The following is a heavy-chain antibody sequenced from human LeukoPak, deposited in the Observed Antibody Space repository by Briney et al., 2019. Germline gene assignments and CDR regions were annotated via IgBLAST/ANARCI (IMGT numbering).Heavy chain of an antibody. J-gene: IGHJ4*02. V-gene: IGHV3-7*03. CDR3: ARDPGWGALDY. CDR1: GFSFSSTW. CDR2: INIDGSQR. D-gene: IGHD3-16*01. Sequence: GGSVRLSCAASGFSFSSTWMTWVRQTPGKGLGLVSNINIDGSQRYHAYSVEGRFSISRDNVKNTLYLQMSSLRVEDTAVYYCARDPGWGALDYWGQGALVIVSS.